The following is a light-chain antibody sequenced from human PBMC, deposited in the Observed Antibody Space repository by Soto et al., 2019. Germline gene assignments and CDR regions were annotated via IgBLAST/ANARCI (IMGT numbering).Light chain of an antibody. Sequence: AIRMTQSPSSFSASTGDRVTITCRASQGISSYLAWYQQKPGKAPKVLIYAASTLQSGVPPRFSGSGSGTDFALTISCLQSEDFATYYCQQYYSFPYTFGQGTKLDIK. V-gene: IGKV1-8*01. CDR1: QGISSY. J-gene: IGKJ2*01. CDR2: AAS. CDR3: QQYYSFPYT.